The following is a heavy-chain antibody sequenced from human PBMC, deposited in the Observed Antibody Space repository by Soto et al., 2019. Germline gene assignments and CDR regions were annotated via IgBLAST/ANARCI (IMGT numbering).Heavy chain of an antibody. J-gene: IGHJ4*02. CDR3: ARDLGPYSSSFDY. Sequence: GGSLRLSCAASGFTFSSYGMHWVRQAPGKGLEWVAVIWYDGSNKYYADSVKGRFTISRDNSKNTLYLQMNSLRAEDTAVYYCARDLGPYSSSFDYWGQGTLVTVSS. CDR1: GFTFSSYG. D-gene: IGHD6-13*01. V-gene: IGHV3-33*01. CDR2: IWYDGSNK.